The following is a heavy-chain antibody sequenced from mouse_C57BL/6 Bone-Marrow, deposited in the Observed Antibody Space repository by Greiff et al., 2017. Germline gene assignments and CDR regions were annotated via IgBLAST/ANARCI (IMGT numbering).Heavy chain of an antibody. V-gene: IGHV5-6*01. Sequence: EVHLVESGGDLVKPGGSLKLSCAASGFTFSSYGMSWVRQTPDKRLEWVATISSGGSYTYYPDSVKGRFTISRDNAKNTLYLQMSSLKSEDTAMFYGARHTFYYGHYYAMDYWGQGTSVTVSS. CDR3: ARHTFYYGHYYAMDY. CDR2: ISSGGSYT. D-gene: IGHD1-1*01. CDR1: GFTFSSYG. J-gene: IGHJ4*01.